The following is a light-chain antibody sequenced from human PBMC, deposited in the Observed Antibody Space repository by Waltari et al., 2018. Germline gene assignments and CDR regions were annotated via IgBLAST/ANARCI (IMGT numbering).Light chain of an antibody. CDR1: QSVTTN. J-gene: IGKJ1*01. Sequence: EIVTTQSPATLSVSPGEGATLPCRASQSVTTNLAWYQQKPGQAPRLLIYGASTRATGIAARFSGSGSGTEFTLTISSLQSEDFAVYYCQQYNNWLPRVGQGTKVEIK. CDR3: QQYNNWLPR. V-gene: IGKV3-15*01. CDR2: GAS.